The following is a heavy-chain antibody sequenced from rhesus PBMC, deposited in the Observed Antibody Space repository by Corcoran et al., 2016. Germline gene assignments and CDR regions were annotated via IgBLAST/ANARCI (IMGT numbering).Heavy chain of an antibody. Sequence: QLQLQESGPGLVKPSETLSLTCAVSGGSISSNYWSWIRQPPGKGLEWIGRISGSGGSTDYSPFLKSRITISPGTSENQFALKLSSVTAADTAVYYCARGIAGTTSLYIDLWGPGTPITISS. CDR3: ARGIAGTTSLYIDL. CDR2: ISGSGGST. CDR1: GGSISSNY. V-gene: IGHV4-173*01. J-gene: IGHJ2*01. D-gene: IGHD1-20*01.